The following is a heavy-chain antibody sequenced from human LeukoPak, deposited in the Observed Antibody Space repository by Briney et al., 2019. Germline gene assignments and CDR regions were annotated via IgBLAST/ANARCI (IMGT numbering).Heavy chain of an antibody. D-gene: IGHD3-9*01. CDR1: GGSISSGGYY. Sequence: SQTLSLTCTVSGGSISSGGYYWSWIRQHPGKGLEWIGYIFYSGSTDYNPSLKSRFTMSVDTSKNQFSLKLSSVTAADTAVYYCASADYDMAFDIWGQGTMVTVSS. CDR2: IFYSGST. CDR3: ASADYDMAFDI. V-gene: IGHV4-31*03. J-gene: IGHJ3*02.